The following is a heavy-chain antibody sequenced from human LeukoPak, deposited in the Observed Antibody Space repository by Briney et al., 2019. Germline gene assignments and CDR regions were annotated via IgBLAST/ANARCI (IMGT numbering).Heavy chain of an antibody. CDR1: GGSISSSTYY. V-gene: IGHV4-39*01. Sequence: SETLSLTCTVTGGSISSSTYYWGWIRQPPGKGLEWIGSIYYSGSTYCNPSLRSRITISVDTSRNQFSLKLSSVTAADTAVYYCARLKEFQKIFDYWGQGTLVTVSS. D-gene: IGHD2-21*01. J-gene: IGHJ4*02. CDR3: ARLKEFQKIFDY. CDR2: IYYSGST.